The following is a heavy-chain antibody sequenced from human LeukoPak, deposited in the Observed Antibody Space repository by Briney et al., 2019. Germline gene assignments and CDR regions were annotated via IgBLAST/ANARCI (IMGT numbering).Heavy chain of an antibody. CDR2: ISWNSGSI. J-gene: IGHJ6*03. Sequence: PGGSLRLSCAASGFTFDDYAMHWVRQAPGKGLEWVSGISWNSGSIGYADSVKGRFTISRDNAKNSLYLQMTSLRAEDTAVYYCARGILAAPGTGYYYMDVWGKGTTVTVSS. V-gene: IGHV3-9*01. CDR1: GFTFDDYA. CDR3: ARGILAAPGTGYYYMDV. D-gene: IGHD6-13*01.